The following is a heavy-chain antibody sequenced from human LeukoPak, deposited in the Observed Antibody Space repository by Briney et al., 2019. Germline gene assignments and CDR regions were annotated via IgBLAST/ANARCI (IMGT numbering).Heavy chain of an antibody. J-gene: IGHJ5*02. CDR2: INTKTGRT. D-gene: IGHD3-3*01. CDR1: GYSFTDYY. V-gene: IGHV1-2*02. CDR3: ARADFIDAGPYLIGP. Sequence: ASVKVSCKTSGYSFTDYYIHWVRQAPGQGLEWMGWINTKTGRTSSARKFQGRVTMTRDPSITTVYMDMAWLTSDDAAIYFCARADFIDAGPYLIGPWGQGTLVTVSS.